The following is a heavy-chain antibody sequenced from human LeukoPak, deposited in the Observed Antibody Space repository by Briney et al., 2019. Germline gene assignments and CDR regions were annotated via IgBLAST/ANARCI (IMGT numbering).Heavy chain of an antibody. D-gene: IGHD6-19*01. CDR2: ISSNGGST. J-gene: IGHJ4*02. CDR3: ASLFHSSGWYGGVFDY. Sequence: GGSLRLSCAASGFTFSSYAMHWVRQAPGKGLEYVSAISSNGGSTYYANSVKGRFTISRDNSKNTLYFQMGSLRAEDMAVYYCASLFHSSGWYGGVFDYWGQGTLVTVSS. CDR1: GFTFSSYA. V-gene: IGHV3-64*01.